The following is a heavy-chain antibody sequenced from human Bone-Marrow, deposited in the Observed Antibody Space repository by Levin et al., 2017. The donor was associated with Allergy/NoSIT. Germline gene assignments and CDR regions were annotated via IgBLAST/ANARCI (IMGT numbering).Heavy chain of an antibody. CDR2: ISYDGSNK. CDR3: SRVHSSSWYYYYYGMDV. Sequence: HGESLKISCAASGFTFSSYAMHWVRQAPGKGLEWVAVISYDGSNKYYADSVKGRFTISRDNSKNTLYLQMNSLRAEDTAVYYCSRVHSSSWYYYYYGMDVWGQGTTVTVSS. D-gene: IGHD6-13*01. V-gene: IGHV3-30-3*01. J-gene: IGHJ6*02. CDR1: GFTFSSYA.